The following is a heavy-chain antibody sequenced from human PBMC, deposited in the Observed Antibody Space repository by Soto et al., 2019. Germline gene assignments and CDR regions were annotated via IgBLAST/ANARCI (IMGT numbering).Heavy chain of an antibody. V-gene: IGHV1-8*01. J-gene: IGHJ4*02. CDR2: MNPNSGNT. Sequence: ASVKVSCKASGYTFTSYDINWVRQATGQGLEWMGWMNPNSGNTGYAQKFQGRVTITRDTSASTAYMELSSLRSEDTAVYYCAREEHDFWSAHPVAFDYWGQGTLVTVSS. CDR1: GYTFTSYD. CDR3: AREEHDFWSAHPVAFDY. D-gene: IGHD3-3*01.